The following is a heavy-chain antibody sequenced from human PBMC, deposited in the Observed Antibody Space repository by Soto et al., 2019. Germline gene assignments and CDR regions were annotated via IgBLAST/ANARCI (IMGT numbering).Heavy chain of an antibody. CDR2: IKSKTDGGTT. J-gene: IGHJ4*02. Sequence: EVQLVESGGGLVKPGGSLRLSCAAYGFIFSNAWMSWVRQAPGKGLEWVGRIKSKTDGGTTDYAAPVKDRFTISRDDSKNTLYLQMNSLKTEDTSVDYCIRIVPKDYWGQGTLVTVSS. CDR3: IRIVPKDY. CDR1: GFIFSNAW. V-gene: IGHV3-15*01. D-gene: IGHD2-15*01.